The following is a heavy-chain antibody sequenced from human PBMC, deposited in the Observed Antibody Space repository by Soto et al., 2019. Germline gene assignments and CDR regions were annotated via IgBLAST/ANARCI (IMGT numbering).Heavy chain of an antibody. V-gene: IGHV1-69*04. J-gene: IGHJ4*02. CDR2: IFPLLGMV. D-gene: IGHD1-26*01. CDR1: GGDLTNSG. Sequence: QVHLVQSGAEMKKPGSSVKVSCKVSGGDLTNSGISWVRQAPGQGLEWMGGIFPLLGMVDYSQKFQGRVTITAHESTKPAYMDLGSLRSDDTAVYYGAKEGGAGFKSWGQGTLVIVSS. CDR3: AKEGGAGFKS.